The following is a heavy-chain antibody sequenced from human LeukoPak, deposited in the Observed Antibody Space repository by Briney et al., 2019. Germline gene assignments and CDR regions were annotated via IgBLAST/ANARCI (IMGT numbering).Heavy chain of an antibody. Sequence: ASVKVSCKVSGYTLTELSMHWVRQAPGKGLEWMGGFDPEDGETIYAQKFQGRITMTEDTSTDTAYMELSSLRSEDTAVYYCATAPFYGSGPNSFDYWGQGTLVTVSS. J-gene: IGHJ4*02. V-gene: IGHV1-24*01. CDR3: ATAPFYGSGPNSFDY. CDR2: FDPEDGET. D-gene: IGHD3-10*01. CDR1: GYTLTELS.